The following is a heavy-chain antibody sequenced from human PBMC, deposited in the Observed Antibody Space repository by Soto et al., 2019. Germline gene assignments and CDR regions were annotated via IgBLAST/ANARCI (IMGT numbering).Heavy chain of an antibody. CDR1: GFTFSSHG. CDR2: IWNTGNTK. CDR3: ARESEDLTSNFDY. J-gene: IGHJ4*02. Sequence: PGGSLRLSCVASGFTFSSHGMNWVRQAPGKGLEWVALIWNTGNTKYYTESVKGRFTIFRDNSRNTLYLEVSSVRAEDTGIYYCARESEDLTSNFDYWGQGTLVTVSS. V-gene: IGHV3-33*01.